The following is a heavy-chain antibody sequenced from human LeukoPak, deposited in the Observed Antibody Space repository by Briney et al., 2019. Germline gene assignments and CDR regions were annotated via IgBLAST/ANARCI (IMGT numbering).Heavy chain of an antibody. CDR1: GFTFSDYA. Sequence: GGSLTLSCAASGFTFSDYAMSWVRQAPGRGLEWVSTASYYVGKQYHADSVRGRFTVSRNNSRNTVSLQMSSLTVEDTGIYYCAKAGIGADGAGFLFEYWGQGTLVTVSS. D-gene: IGHD1-1*01. J-gene: IGHJ4*02. CDR3: AKAGIGADGAGFLFEY. CDR2: ASYYVGKQ. V-gene: IGHV3-23*01.